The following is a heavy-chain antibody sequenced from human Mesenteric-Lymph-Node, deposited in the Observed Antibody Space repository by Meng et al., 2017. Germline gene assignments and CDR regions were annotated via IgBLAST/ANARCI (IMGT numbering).Heavy chain of an antibody. V-gene: IGHV4-34*01. D-gene: IGHD6-19*01. CDR1: GGSFSGYY. J-gene: IGHJ1*01. CDR2: INHSGST. Sequence: VTLQQWGAGLLKPSETLSLTCAVYGGSFSGYYWSWIRQPPGKGLEWIGEINHSGSTNYNPSLKSRVTISVDTSRNQFSLKLSSVTAADTAVYYCVRDQEGGLVAGGWGQGTLVTVSS. CDR3: VRDQEGGLVAGG.